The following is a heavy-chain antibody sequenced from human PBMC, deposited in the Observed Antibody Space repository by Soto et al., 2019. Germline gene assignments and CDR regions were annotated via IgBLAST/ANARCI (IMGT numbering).Heavy chain of an antibody. CDR3: ARYTNAWYLDY. J-gene: IGHJ4*02. CDR1: GDKIYSNSAG. CDR2: TYYRSKWYS. Sequence: SQTPSLTCSISGDKIYSNSAGLTWIRQFPSRGLEWLGRTYYRSKWYSDYALSVRSRITINPDTSKNQFSLHLNSVTPDDTAIYYCARYTNAWYLDYWGQGTRV. D-gene: IGHD2-2*02. V-gene: IGHV6-1*01.